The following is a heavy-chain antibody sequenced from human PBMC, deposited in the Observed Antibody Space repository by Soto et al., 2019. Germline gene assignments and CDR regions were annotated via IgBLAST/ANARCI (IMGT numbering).Heavy chain of an antibody. D-gene: IGHD5-12*01. CDR1: GFIFSTYG. Sequence: GGSLRLSCAASGFIFSTYGMHWVRQAPGKGLEWVAVISFDGRNKYYADSVRGRFTISRDNSKNTLHLQMNSLRGEDTAVYYCAKDTATAITSYYFYGMDVWGQGTTVTVSS. V-gene: IGHV3-30*18. CDR2: ISFDGRNK. J-gene: IGHJ6*02. CDR3: AKDTATAITSYYFYGMDV.